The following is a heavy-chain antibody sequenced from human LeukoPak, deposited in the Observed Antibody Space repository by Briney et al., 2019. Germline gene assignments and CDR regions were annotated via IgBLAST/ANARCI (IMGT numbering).Heavy chain of an antibody. CDR2: INHSGST. J-gene: IGHJ4*02. V-gene: IGHV4-34*01. CDR1: GGSFSGYY. Sequence: SETLSLTCAVYGGSFSGYYWSWIRQPPGKGLEWIGEINHSGSTNYNPSLKSRVTISVDTSKNQFSLKLSSVTAADTAVYYCARHRDYYGSGSSFDYWGQGTLVTVSS. CDR3: ARHRDYYGSGSSFDY. D-gene: IGHD3-10*01.